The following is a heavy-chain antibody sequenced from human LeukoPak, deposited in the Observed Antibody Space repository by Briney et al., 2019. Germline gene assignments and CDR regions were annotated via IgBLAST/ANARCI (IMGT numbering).Heavy chain of an antibody. J-gene: IGHJ4*02. D-gene: IGHD2-2*01. CDR2: ISSSGSTI. CDR3: ARGRDIVAIPVAMLLDY. CDR1: GFTFSTYE. V-gene: IGHV3-48*03. Sequence: GGSLRLSCAASGFTFSTYEMNWVRQAPGEGLEWISYISSSGSTIYYADSVKGRFTISRDNAKNSLYLQMNSLRAEDTAVYYCARGRDIVAIPVAMLLDYWGQGALVTVSS.